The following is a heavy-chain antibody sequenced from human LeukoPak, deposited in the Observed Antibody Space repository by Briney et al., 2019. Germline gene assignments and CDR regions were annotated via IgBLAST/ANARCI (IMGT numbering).Heavy chain of an antibody. J-gene: IGHJ4*02. CDR2: IYTSGST. D-gene: IGHD3-10*01. Sequence: PSETLSLTCTVSGGSISSYYWSWIRQPAGKGLEWIGRIYTSGSTKYNSSLKSRVTMSVDTSKNQFSLKLSSVTAADTAVYYCARGFLGDYYGSGSYYVFDYWGQGTLVTVSS. V-gene: IGHV4-4*07. CDR3: ARGFLGDYYGSGSYYVFDY. CDR1: GGSISSYY.